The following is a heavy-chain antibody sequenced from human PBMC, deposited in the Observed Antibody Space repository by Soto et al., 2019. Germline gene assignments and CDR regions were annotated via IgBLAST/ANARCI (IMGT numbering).Heavy chain of an antibody. CDR3: ARVGDCSGGSCYPIRYYYYGMDV. D-gene: IGHD2-15*01. CDR1: GYTFTSYD. J-gene: IGHJ6*02. Sequence: ASVKVSCKASGYTFTSYDINWVRQATGQGLEWMGWMNPNSGNTGYAQKFQGRVTMTRNTSISTAYMELSSLRSEDTAMYYCARVGDCSGGSCYPIRYYYYGMDVWGQGTTVTVSS. CDR2: MNPNSGNT. V-gene: IGHV1-8*01.